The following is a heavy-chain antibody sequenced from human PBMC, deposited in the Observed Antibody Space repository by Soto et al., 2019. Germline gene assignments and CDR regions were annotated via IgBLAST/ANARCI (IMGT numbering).Heavy chain of an antibody. CDR3: ARVLYDSRGYSRAFDI. CDR2: IIPIFGTA. D-gene: IGHD3-22*01. J-gene: IGHJ3*02. V-gene: IGHV1-69*13. Sequence: SVKVSCKASGVTFSSYAISWVRQSPGQGLEWMGGIIPIFGTANYAQKFQGRVTITADESTSTAYMELSSLRSEDTAVYYCARVLYDSRGYSRAFDIWGQGTMVPVSS. CDR1: GVTFSSYA.